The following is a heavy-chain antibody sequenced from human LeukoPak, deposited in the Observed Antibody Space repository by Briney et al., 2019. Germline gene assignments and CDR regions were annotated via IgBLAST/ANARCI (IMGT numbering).Heavy chain of an antibody. CDR3: AKGGYYDYVWGSYRYTDAFDI. Sequence: GGSLRLSCAASRFTFSSYAMSWVRQAPGKGLEWVSAISGSGGSTYYADSVKGRLTISRDNSKNTLYLQMNSLRAEDTAVYYCAKGGYYDYVWGSYRYTDAFDIWGQGTMVTVSS. J-gene: IGHJ3*02. CDR1: RFTFSSYA. CDR2: ISGSGGST. V-gene: IGHV3-23*01. D-gene: IGHD3-16*02.